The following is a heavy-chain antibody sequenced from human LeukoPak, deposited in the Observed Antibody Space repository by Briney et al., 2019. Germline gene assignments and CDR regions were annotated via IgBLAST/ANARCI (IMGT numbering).Heavy chain of an antibody. CDR2: FDPEDGET. J-gene: IGHJ4*02. CDR3: ATVRGSGWYNYYFDY. Sequence: ASVKVSCKVSGYTLTELSMHWVRQAPGKGLEWMGGFDPEDGETIYAQKFQGRVTMTEDTSTDTACMELSSLRSEDTAVYYCATVRGSGWYNYYFDYWGQGTLVTVSS. CDR1: GYTLTELS. V-gene: IGHV1-24*01. D-gene: IGHD6-19*01.